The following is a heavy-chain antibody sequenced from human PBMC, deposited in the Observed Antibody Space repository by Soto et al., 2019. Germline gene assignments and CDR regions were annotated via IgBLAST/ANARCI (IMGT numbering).Heavy chain of an antibody. Sequence: ASVKVSCKASGYTFTSYAMHWVRQAPGQRLEWMGWINAGNGNTKYSQKFQGRVTITRDTSASTAYMELSSLRSEDTAVYYCARARYCSSTSCPFSRGCTGTKFDYWGQGTLVTVSS. D-gene: IGHD2-2*01. CDR1: GYTFTSYA. V-gene: IGHV1-3*01. J-gene: IGHJ4*02. CDR2: INAGNGNT. CDR3: ARARYCSSTSCPFSRGCTGTKFDY.